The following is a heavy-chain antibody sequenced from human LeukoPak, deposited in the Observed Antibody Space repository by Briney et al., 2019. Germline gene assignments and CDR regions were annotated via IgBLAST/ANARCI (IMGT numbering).Heavy chain of an antibody. Sequence: PSETLSLTCTVSGGSISSYYWSWIRQPPGKGLEWIGYIYHSGSTNYNPSLKSRVTISVDTSKNQFSLKLSSVTAADTAVYYCASYDYYDSSGYYYGVLGYWGQGTLVTVSS. CDR1: GGSISSYY. CDR3: ASYDYYDSSGYYYGVLGY. CDR2: IYHSGST. D-gene: IGHD3-22*01. V-gene: IGHV4-59*01. J-gene: IGHJ4*02.